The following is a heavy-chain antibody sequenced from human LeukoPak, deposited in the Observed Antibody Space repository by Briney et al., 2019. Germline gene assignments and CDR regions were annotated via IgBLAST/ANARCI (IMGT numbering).Heavy chain of an antibody. CDR3: ARIGVATITDFDY. J-gene: IGHJ4*02. D-gene: IGHD5-12*01. CDR1: GFTFSSYA. V-gene: IGHV3-30*01. CDR2: ISYVGSNK. Sequence: PGRSLRLSCAASGFTFSSYAMHWVRQAPGKGLEWVAVISYVGSNKYYADSVKGRFTISRDNSKNTLYLQMNSMRAEDTAVYYCARIGVATITDFDYWGQGTLVTVSS.